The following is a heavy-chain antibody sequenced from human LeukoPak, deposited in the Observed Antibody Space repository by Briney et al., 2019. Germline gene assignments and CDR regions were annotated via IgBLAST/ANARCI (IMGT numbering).Heavy chain of an antibody. Sequence: SETLSLTCAVYGGSFSGSYWSWIRQPPGKGLGWFGEINHSGSTNYNPSLKSRVTISVDTSKNQFSLKLSSVTAADTAVYYCARGPDIVVVVAASNWFDPWGQGTLVTVSS. CDR3: ARGPDIVVVVAASNWFDP. CDR2: INHSGST. D-gene: IGHD2-15*01. J-gene: IGHJ5*02. CDR1: GGSFSGSY. V-gene: IGHV4-34*01.